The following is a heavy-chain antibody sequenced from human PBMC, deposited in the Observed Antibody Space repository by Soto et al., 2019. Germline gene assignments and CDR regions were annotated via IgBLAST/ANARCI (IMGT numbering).Heavy chain of an antibody. Sequence: SGVGVGWIRQPPGKALEWLGFIYWNDDKRYSPSLKSRLTITKDTSKNQVVLTMTNMDPVDTATYYCAKSGSSGWYGWFDPWGQGTLVTVSS. CDR3: AKSGSSGWYGWFDP. V-gene: IGHV2-5*01. CDR2: IYWNDDK. D-gene: IGHD6-19*01. J-gene: IGHJ5*02. CDR1: SGVG.